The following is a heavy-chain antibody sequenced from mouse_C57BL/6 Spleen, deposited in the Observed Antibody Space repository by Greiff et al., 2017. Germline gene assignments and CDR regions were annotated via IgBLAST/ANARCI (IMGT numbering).Heavy chain of an antibody. J-gene: IGHJ3*01. Sequence: QVQLQQPGAELVRPGSSVKLSCKASGYTFTSYWMHWVKQRPIQGLEWIGNIDPSGSDTHYNQKFKDKATLTVDKSSSTAYMQLSSLTSEDSAVYYYARWNSSAWFAYWGQGTLVTVSA. CDR3: ARWNSSAWFAY. CDR1: GYTFTSYW. V-gene: IGHV1-52*01. CDR2: IDPSGSDT. D-gene: IGHD2-12*01.